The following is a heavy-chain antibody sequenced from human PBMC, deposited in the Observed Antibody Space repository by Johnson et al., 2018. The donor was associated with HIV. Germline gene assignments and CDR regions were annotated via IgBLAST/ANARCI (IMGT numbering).Heavy chain of an antibody. CDR3: ARERGYFGNPAFDI. J-gene: IGHJ3*02. V-gene: IGHV3-30-3*01. Sequence: QMLLVESGGDVVQPGRSLRLSCTASGFTFSSYALHWVRQAPGKGLEWVAVLSYDGSNKFYADSVKGRFTISRDNSKNTLYLQMNSLRTEETAMYYCARERGYFGNPAFDIWGQGTMVTVSS. D-gene: IGHD4-23*01. CDR1: GFTFSSYA. CDR2: LSYDGSNK.